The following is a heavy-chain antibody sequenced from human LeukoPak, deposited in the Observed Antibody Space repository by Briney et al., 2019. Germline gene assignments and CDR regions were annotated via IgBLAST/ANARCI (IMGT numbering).Heavy chain of an antibody. CDR3: ARAPITIFGVVLPLTWFDP. D-gene: IGHD3-3*01. CDR2: INPNSGGT. Sequence: ASVKVSCKASGYTFTGYYMHWVRQAPGQGLEWMGWINPNSGGTNYAQKFQGRVTMTRDTSISTAYMELSRLRSDDTAVYYCARAPITIFGVVLPLTWFDPWGQGTLVTVSS. V-gene: IGHV1-2*02. CDR1: GYTFTGYY. J-gene: IGHJ5*02.